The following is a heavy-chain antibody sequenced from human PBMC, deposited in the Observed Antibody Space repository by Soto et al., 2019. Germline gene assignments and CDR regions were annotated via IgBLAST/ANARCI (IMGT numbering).Heavy chain of an antibody. CDR1: GFTFSSYA. CDR2: ISYDGSNK. Sequence: QVQLVESGGGVVQPGRSLRLSCAASGFTFSSYAMHWVRQAPGKGLEWVAVISYDGSNKYYADSVKGRFTISRDNSKNTLYLQMNSLRAEYTAVYYCARDLGTGTTGAFDYWGQGTLVTVSS. J-gene: IGHJ4*02. CDR3: ARDLGTGTTGAFDY. D-gene: IGHD1-1*01. V-gene: IGHV3-30-3*01.